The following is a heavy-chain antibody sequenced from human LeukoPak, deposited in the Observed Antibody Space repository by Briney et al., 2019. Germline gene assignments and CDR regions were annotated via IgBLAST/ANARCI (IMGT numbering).Heavy chain of an antibody. J-gene: IGHJ4*02. D-gene: IGHD6-19*01. CDR2: IYYSGST. V-gene: IGHV4-61*01. CDR1: GGSVSSGSYY. CDR3: ARAVAGSTAFDF. Sequence: SETLSLTCTVSGGSVSSGSYYWSWIRQPPGKGLEWIGYIYYSGSTNYNPSLTGRVTLSVDTSMNLFSLRLTSVTAADTAVYYCARAVAGSTAFDFWGLGTLVTVSS.